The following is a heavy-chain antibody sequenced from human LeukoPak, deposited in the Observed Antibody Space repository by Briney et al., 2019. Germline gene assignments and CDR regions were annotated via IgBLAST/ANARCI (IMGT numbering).Heavy chain of an antibody. J-gene: IGHJ6*02. V-gene: IGHV3-74*01. CDR1: GFTFSSYW. Sequence: GGSLRLSCAASGFTFSSYWMHWVRQAPGKGLVWVSRINTDGSSTSYADSVKGRFTISRDNAKNTLYLQMNSLRAEDTAVYYCARGDDGNSWYYYYGMDVWGQGTTVTVSS. CDR2: INTDGSST. D-gene: IGHD6-13*01. CDR3: ARGDDGNSWYYYYGMDV.